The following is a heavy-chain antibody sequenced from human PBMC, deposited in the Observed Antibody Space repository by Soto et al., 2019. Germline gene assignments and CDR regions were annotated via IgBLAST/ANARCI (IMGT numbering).Heavy chain of an antibody. CDR1: GFTFSSYS. CDR3: ARDRVGMDV. J-gene: IGHJ6*02. V-gene: IGHV3-21*01. Sequence: EVQLVESGGGLVKPGGSLRLSCAASGFTFSSYSMNWVHQAPGKGLEWVSSISSSSSYIYYADSVKGRFTIFRDNAMNSLYLLMNSLRAEDTPVYYCARDRVGMDVCGHGTTVTVSS. D-gene: IGHD1-26*01. CDR2: ISSSSSYI.